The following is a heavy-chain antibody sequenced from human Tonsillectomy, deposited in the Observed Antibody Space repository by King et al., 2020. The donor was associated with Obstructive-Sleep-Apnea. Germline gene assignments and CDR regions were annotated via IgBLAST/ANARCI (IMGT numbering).Heavy chain of an antibody. CDR3: ARHYYGSGSYYGDAFDI. CDR2: IYPSGSYT. J-gene: IGHJ3*02. V-gene: IGHV5-10-1*03. CDR1: GYSFTSYW. Sequence: VQLLESGAEVKKPGESLRISCKGSGYSFTSYWISWVRLMPGKGLEWMGRIYPSGSYTNYSPSFQGHGTISADKSISTAYLQWISLKASDTAMYYCARHYYGSGSYYGDAFDIWGQGTMVTVSS. D-gene: IGHD3-10*01.